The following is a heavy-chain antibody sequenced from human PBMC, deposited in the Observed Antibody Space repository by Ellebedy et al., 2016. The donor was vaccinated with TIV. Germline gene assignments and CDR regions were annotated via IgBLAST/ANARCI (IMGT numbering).Heavy chain of an antibody. CDR2: IRSKAYGGTT. CDR1: GFTFGDYA. J-gene: IGHJ4*02. V-gene: IGHV3-49*04. Sequence: GGSLRLSCTASGFTFGDYAMSWVRQAPGKGLEWVGFIRSKAYGGTTEYAASVKGRFTISRDDSKSIAYLQMNSLKTEDTAVYYCTRTGYGSGSYLMHWGQGTLVTVSS. D-gene: IGHD3-10*01. CDR3: TRTGYGSGSYLMH.